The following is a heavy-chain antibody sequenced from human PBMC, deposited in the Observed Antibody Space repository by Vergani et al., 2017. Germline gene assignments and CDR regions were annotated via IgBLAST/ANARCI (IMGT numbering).Heavy chain of an antibody. CDR1: GYTFTSYG. J-gene: IGHJ4*02. CDR3: ASDLSCPRATYDY. Sequence: QVQLVQSGAEVKKLGASVTVSCKASGYTFTSYGISGVRQAPGQGLEWMGWISAYNGNTKYAQKPQGRVTMPTDTSTSTAYMQLGVLRSDATAVYYCASDLSCPRATYDYWGQGTLVTVSS. D-gene: IGHD1-26*01. V-gene: IGHV1-18*01. CDR2: ISAYNGNT.